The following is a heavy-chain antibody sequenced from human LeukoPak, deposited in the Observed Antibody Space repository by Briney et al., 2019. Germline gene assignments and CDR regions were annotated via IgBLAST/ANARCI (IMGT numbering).Heavy chain of an antibody. Sequence: PGGSLRISCAASGFTFSSYAMSGVRQAPGKGLEWVSAISGSGGSTYYADSVKGRFTISRDNSKNTLYLQMNSLRAEDTAVYYCAKLSPDIAVAGGDYWGQGTLVTVSS. V-gene: IGHV3-23*01. J-gene: IGHJ4*02. CDR1: GFTFSSYA. CDR3: AKLSPDIAVAGGDY. D-gene: IGHD6-19*01. CDR2: ISGSGGST.